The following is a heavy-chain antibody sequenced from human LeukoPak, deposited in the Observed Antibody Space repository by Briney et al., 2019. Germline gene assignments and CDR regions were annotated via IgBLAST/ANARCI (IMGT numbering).Heavy chain of an antibody. V-gene: IGHV1-2*02. CDR3: ARGSPGYQLVPPYYYYGMNV. CDR1: GYTFTGYY. CDR2: INPNSGGT. J-gene: IGHJ6*02. D-gene: IGHD6-6*01. Sequence: ASVKVSCKASGYTFTGYYMHWVRQAPGQGLEWMGWINPNSGGTNYAQKFQGRVTMTRDTSISTAYMELSRLRSDDTAVYYCARGSPGYQLVPPYYYYGMNVWGQGTTVTVSS.